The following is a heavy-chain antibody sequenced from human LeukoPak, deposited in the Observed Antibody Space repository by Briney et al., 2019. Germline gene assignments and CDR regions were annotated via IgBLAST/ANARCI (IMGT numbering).Heavy chain of an antibody. D-gene: IGHD5-18*01. CDR2: IIPILGIA. J-gene: IGHJ4*02. CDR3: ARDGDTAMYYFDY. V-gene: IGHV1-69*04. CDR1: GGTFSSYT. Sequence: ASVKVSCKASGGTFSSYTISWVRQAPGQGLEWMGRIIPILGIANYAQKFQGRVTITADKSTSTAYMELSSLRSEDTAVYYCARDGDTAMYYFDYWGQGTLVTVS.